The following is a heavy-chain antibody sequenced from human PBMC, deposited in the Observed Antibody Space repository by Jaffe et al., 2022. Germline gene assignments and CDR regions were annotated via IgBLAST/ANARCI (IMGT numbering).Heavy chain of an antibody. V-gene: IGHV4-34*01. Sequence: QVQLQQWGAGLLKPSETLSLTCAVYGGSFSGYYWSWIRQPPGKGLEWIGEINHSGSTNYNPSLKSRVTISVDTSKNQFSLKLSSVTAADTAVYYCARELGYCSGGSCYGSFDYYYYMDVWGKGTTVTVSS. D-gene: IGHD2-15*01. CDR1: GGSFSGYY. CDR2: INHSGST. CDR3: ARELGYCSGGSCYGSFDYYYYMDV. J-gene: IGHJ6*03.